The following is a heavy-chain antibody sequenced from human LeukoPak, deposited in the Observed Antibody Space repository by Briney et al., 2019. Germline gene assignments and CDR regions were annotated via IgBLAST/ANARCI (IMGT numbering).Heavy chain of an antibody. Sequence: GASVKVSCKVSGYTLTELSMHWVRQAPGKGLEWMGGFDPEDGETIYAQKFQGRVTMTEDTSTDTAYMELSSLRSEDTAIYYCAVGVLYGGHEWALHVWGQGTLVTVSS. CDR1: GYTLTELS. J-gene: IGHJ3*01. V-gene: IGHV1-24*01. CDR3: AVGVLYGGHEWALHV. D-gene: IGHD2-8*01. CDR2: FDPEDGET.